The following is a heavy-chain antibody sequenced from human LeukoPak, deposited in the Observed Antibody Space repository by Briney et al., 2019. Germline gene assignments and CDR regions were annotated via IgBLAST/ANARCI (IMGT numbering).Heavy chain of an antibody. V-gene: IGHV4-30-4*08. J-gene: IGHJ6*03. CDR1: GGSISSGDYY. D-gene: IGHD3-22*01. CDR2: IYYSGST. CDR3: ARVLSSSGYYYQPPYYYHMDV. Sequence: SQTLSLTCTVSGGSISSGDYYWSWIRQPPGKGLEWIGYIYYSGSTYYNPSLKSRVTISVDTSRNQFSLKLSSVSAADTAVYYCARVLSSSGYYYQPPYYYHMDVWGKGTTVTVSS.